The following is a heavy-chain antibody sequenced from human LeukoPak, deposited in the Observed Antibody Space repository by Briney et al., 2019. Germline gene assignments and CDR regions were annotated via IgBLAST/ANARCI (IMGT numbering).Heavy chain of an antibody. CDR3: ARGGSSLMVYAKRYYFDY. CDR1: GGSISSGGYS. J-gene: IGHJ4*02. D-gene: IGHD2-8*01. V-gene: IGHV4-30-2*01. Sequence: PSQTLSLTCAVSGGSISSGGYSWSWIRQPPGKGLEWIGYIYHSGSTYYNPSLKSRVTISVDRSKNQFSLKLSSVTAADTAVYYCARGGSSLMVYAKRYYFDYWGQGTLVTVSS. CDR2: IYHSGST.